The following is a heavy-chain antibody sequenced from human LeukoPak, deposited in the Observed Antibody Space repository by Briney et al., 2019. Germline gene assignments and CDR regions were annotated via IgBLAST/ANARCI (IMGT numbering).Heavy chain of an antibody. CDR3: ARAPYYYYYMDV. CDR1: GGSISSYY. Sequence: PSETLSLTCTVSGGSISSYYWSWIRQPPGKGLEWIGYIYHSGSTNYNPSLKSRVTISVDTSKNQFSLKLSSVTAADTAVYYCARAPYYYYYMDVWGKGTTVTVSS. J-gene: IGHJ6*03. CDR2: IYHSGST. V-gene: IGHV4-59*01.